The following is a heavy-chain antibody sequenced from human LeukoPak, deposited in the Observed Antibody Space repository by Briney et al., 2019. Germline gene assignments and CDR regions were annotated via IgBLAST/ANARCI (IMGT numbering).Heavy chain of an antibody. J-gene: IGHJ6*02. CDR2: ISYDGSNK. Sequence: GRSLRLSCAASGFTFSSYAMHWVRQAPGKGLEWVAVISYDGSNKYYADSVKGRFTISRDNSKNTLYLQMNSLRAEDTAVYYCARESLEYYGMDVWGQGTTVTVSS. V-gene: IGHV3-30-3*01. CDR1: GFTFSSYA. D-gene: IGHD3-3*01. CDR3: ARESLEYYGMDV.